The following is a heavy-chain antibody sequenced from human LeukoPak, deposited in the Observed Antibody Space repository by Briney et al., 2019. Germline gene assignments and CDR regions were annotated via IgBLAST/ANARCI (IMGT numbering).Heavy chain of an antibody. CDR3: ARPGVGCSSTNCYRGFDY. CDR2: IYYSGST. CDR1: GGSISSSSYY. V-gene: IGHV4-39*01. D-gene: IGHD2-2*02. Sequence: SETLSLTCTVSGGSISSSSYYWGRIRQPPGKGLEWIGSIYYSGSTYYNPSLKSRVTISVDTSKNQFSLKLSSVTAADTAVYYCARPGVGCSSTNCYRGFDYWGQGTLVTVSS. J-gene: IGHJ4*02.